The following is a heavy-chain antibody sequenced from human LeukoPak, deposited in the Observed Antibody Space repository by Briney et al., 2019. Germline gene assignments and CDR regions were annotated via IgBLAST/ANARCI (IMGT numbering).Heavy chain of an antibody. J-gene: IGHJ6*03. CDR2: ISSSSSYI. D-gene: IGHD3-9*01. V-gene: IGHV3-21*01. CDR1: GFTFSSYA. Sequence: GGSLRLSCAASGFTFSSYAMHWVRQAPGKGLEWVSSISSSSSYIYYADSVKGRFTISRDNAKNSLYLQMNSLRAEDTAVYYCARGDRYFDWLLDYYMDVWGKGTTVTISS. CDR3: ARGDRYFDWLLDYYMDV.